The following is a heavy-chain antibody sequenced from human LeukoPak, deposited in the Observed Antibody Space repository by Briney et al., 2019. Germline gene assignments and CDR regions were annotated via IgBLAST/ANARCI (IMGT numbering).Heavy chain of an antibody. V-gene: IGHV3-48*03. CDR1: GFTFSSYE. D-gene: IGHD5-24*01. J-gene: IGHJ4*02. Sequence: PGGSLRLSCAASGFTFSSYEMNWVRQAPGKGLEWVSYISSSGSTIYYADSVKGRFTISRDDAKNSLSLQMTSLRAEDTAVYYCARGRDGYNSDYWGQGTLVTVSS. CDR2: ISSSGSTI. CDR3: ARGRDGYNSDY.